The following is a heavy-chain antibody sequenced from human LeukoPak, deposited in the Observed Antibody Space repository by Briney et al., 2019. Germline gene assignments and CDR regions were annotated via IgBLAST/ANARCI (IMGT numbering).Heavy chain of an antibody. CDR1: GFTFSSYG. CDR2: ISYDGSNK. Sequence: GGSLRLSCAASGFTFSSYGMHWVRQAPGKGLEWVAVISYDGSNKYYADSVKGRFTISRDNSKNTLYLQMNSLRAEDTAVYYCAKEEVEYGSSGPTPGYWGQGTLVTVSS. V-gene: IGHV3-30*18. D-gene: IGHD3-22*01. J-gene: IGHJ4*02. CDR3: AKEEVEYGSSGPTPGY.